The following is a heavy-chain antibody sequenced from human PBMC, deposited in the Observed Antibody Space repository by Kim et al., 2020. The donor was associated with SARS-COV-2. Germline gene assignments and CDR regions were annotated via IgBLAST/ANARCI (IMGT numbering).Heavy chain of an antibody. D-gene: IGHD5-18*01. J-gene: IGHJ2*01. V-gene: IGHV3-48*03. CDR1: GFTFSSYE. Sequence: GGSLRLSCAASGFTFSSYEMNWVRQAPGKGLEWVSYISSSGSTIYYADSVKGRFTISRDNAKNSLYLQMNSLRAEDTAVYYCARDLIQLWFRGPGVFGLWGRGTLVTVSS. CDR3: ARDLIQLWFRGPGVFGL. CDR2: ISSSGSTI.